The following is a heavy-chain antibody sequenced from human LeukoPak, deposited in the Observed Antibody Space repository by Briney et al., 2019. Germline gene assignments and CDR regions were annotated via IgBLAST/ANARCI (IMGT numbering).Heavy chain of an antibody. J-gene: IGHJ6*03. D-gene: IGHD3-10*01. V-gene: IGHV4-34*01. CDR1: VGSFSGYY. Sequence: SETLSLTCAVYVGSFSGYYWSWIRQPPGKGLEWIGEINHSGGTNYNSSLKSRVTISVDTSKNQFSLKLSSVTAADTAVYYCARGYYGSGSHCCHMDVWGKGTTITVS. CDR2: INHSGGT. CDR3: ARGYYGSGSHCCHMDV.